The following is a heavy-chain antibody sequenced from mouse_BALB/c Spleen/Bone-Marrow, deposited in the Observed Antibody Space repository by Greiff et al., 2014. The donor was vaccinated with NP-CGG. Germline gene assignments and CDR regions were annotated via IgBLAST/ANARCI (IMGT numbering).Heavy chain of an antibody. CDR3: SRNANWLFAY. D-gene: IGHD4-1*01. CDR2: IKPGSGGT. CDR1: RYALTNYL. J-gene: IGHJ3*01. Sequence: VKLMESPAELLRPGTSVKAPCKASRYALTNYLLEWVKQRPGQGLEWIGVIKPGSGGTNYNDKFKGKATLTADKSSSTAYMQLSSLTSDDSAVYFCSRNANWLFAYWGQGTLVTVSA. V-gene: IGHV1-54*01.